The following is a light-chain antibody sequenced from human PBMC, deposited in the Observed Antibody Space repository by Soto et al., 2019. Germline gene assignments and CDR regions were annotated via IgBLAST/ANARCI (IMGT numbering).Light chain of an antibody. CDR2: SAS. CDR1: QNIRTY. J-gene: IGKJ2*01. Sequence: DFQMTPTHASLSSSVGNIVTITCRASQNIRTYLNWYQQKPGRAPKLLIHSASALPSGVPSRSSGSGSGTEFTLTMSGRQPEDFATYYCQQGHSTSYTVGQGTKVDI. V-gene: IGKV1-39*01. CDR3: QQGHSTSYT.